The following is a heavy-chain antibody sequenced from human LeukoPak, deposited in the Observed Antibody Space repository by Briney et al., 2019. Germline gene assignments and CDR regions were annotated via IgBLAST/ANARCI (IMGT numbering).Heavy chain of an antibody. CDR3: ARARGYSYGTLDY. CDR1: GGSFSGYY. V-gene: IGHV4-34*01. Sequence: PSETLSLTCAVYGGSFSGYYWSWTRQPPGKGLEWIGEINHSGSTNYNPSLKSRVTISVDTSKNQFSLKLSSVTAADTAVYYCARARGYSYGTLDYWGQGTLVTVSS. CDR2: INHSGST. J-gene: IGHJ4*02. D-gene: IGHD5-18*01.